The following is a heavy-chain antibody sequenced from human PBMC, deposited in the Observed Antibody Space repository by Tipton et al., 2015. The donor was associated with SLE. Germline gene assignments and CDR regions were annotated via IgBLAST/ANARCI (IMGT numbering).Heavy chain of an antibody. CDR2: IYYSGST. V-gene: IGHV4-59*01. Sequence: TLSLTCTVSGGSISFDYWSWIRQSAGRGLEWIAYIYYSGSTQYNPSLKSRITISVDTSKNQFSLEVRSVTAADTAVYYCARGGFIRMGQWFDPWGQGTLVTVSS. D-gene: IGHD2-8*01. J-gene: IGHJ5*02. CDR1: GGSISFDY. CDR3: ARGGFIRMGQWFDP.